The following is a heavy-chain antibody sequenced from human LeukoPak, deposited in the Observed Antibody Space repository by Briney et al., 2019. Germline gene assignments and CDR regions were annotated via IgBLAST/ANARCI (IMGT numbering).Heavy chain of an antibody. Sequence: GGSLRLSCAASGFTFSTYWMSWVRQAPGKGLVWVSRINSDGSSTSYADSVKGRFTISRDNAKNTLYLQMNSLRAEDTAVYYCASQVTDFWSGYFGAFDIWGQGTMVTVSS. CDR2: INSDGSST. CDR1: GFTFSTYW. D-gene: IGHD3-3*01. CDR3: ASQVTDFWSGYFGAFDI. J-gene: IGHJ3*02. V-gene: IGHV3-74*01.